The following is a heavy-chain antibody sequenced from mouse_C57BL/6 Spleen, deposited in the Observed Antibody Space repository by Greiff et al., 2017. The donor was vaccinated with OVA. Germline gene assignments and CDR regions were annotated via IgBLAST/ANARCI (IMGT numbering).Heavy chain of an antibody. J-gene: IGHJ4*01. CDR3: GRGDGYSAMDY. V-gene: IGHV1-11*01. D-gene: IGHD2-3*01. CDR2: IYPVSGDT. Sequence: VQLQQSGAELASPGASVTLSCTASGYTFTDHIMNWVHKRPGPGLEWIGRIYPVSGDTNYNQTFMGKATFSVDRSSSTVYMMLHGLTTENTAVDYCGRGDGYSAMDYWGQGTSVTVSA. CDR1: GYTFTDHI.